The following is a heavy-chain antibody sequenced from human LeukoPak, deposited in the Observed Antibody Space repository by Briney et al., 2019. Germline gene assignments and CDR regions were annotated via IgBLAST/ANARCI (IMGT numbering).Heavy chain of an antibody. Sequence: WGSLRLSCAVSGLTTRNSWMSWVRQAPGKGLEWVANIDPDGTDLYYMDSVKGRFTVSRDNDKNSLYLQMHSLRVEDTATYYCVSGSSSFWGQGTLVT. J-gene: IGHJ4*02. CDR3: VSGSSSF. D-gene: IGHD2-2*01. CDR2: IDPDGTDL. V-gene: IGHV3-7*02. CDR1: GLTTRNSW.